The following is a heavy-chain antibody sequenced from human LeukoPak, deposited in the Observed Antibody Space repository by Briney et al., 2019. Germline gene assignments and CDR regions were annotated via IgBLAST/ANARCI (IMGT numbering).Heavy chain of an antibody. Sequence: GGSLRLSCAASGFTFSSYEMNWVRQAPGKGLEWVGRIESKIDGGRTDYAAAVKGRFTISRDDSKNILFLRMNGLNTEDTAVYYCTTVSPYGDYLYYFDFWGLGTLVTVSS. CDR1: GFTFSSYE. V-gene: IGHV3-15*04. CDR3: TTVSPYGDYLYYFDF. J-gene: IGHJ4*02. CDR2: IESKIDGGRT. D-gene: IGHD4-17*01.